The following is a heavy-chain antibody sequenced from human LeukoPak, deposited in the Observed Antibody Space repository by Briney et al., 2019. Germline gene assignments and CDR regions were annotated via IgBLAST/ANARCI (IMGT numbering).Heavy chain of an antibody. Sequence: GGSLRLSCAASGFSFSDYAMGWVRQAPGKGLESVSTISRSGATTYYAASVKGRFTVSRDNSNNNLFLQMDGLSAEDTALYYCAKKVYGDKSDFDSWGQGTLVTVSS. CDR2: ISRSGATT. J-gene: IGHJ4*02. D-gene: IGHD4-23*01. V-gene: IGHV3-23*01. CDR1: GFSFSDYA. CDR3: AKKVYGDKSDFDS.